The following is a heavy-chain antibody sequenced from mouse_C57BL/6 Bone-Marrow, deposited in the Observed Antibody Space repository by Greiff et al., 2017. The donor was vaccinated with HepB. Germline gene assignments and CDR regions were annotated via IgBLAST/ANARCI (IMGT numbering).Heavy chain of an antibody. CDR1: GYTFTDYY. CDR3: AKEGSYYDYDDAMDY. D-gene: IGHD2-4*01. V-gene: IGHV1-26*01. CDR2: INPNNGGT. Sequence: EVQLQQSGPELVKPGASVKISCKASGYTFTDYYMNWVKQSHGKSLEWIGDINPNNGGTSYNQKFKGKATLTVDKSSSTAYMELRSLTSEDSAVYYCAKEGSYYDYDDAMDYWGQGTSVPVSS. J-gene: IGHJ4*01.